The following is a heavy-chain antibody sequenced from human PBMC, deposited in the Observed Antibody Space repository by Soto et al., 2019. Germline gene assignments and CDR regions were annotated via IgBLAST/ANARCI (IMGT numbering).Heavy chain of an antibody. J-gene: IGHJ4*02. CDR3: ARDFYPLAYYFDP. Sequence: QVKLVQSEAEVKKPGASVKVSCEASGYTFINHGISWVRQAPGQGLEWMGCVSGSNGTTTYAPKFQGRVTMTTETPSSTAHMELRNLRSHDTAVYFCARDFYPLAYYFDPWGQGTLVTVSS. CDR2: VSGSNGTT. V-gene: IGHV1-18*04. CDR1: GYTFINHG.